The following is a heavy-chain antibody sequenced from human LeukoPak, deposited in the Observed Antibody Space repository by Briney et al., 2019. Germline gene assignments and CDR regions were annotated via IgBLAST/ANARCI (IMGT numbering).Heavy chain of an antibody. D-gene: IGHD5-18*01. V-gene: IGHV5-51*01. Sequence: GESLKISCQGSGYTFGNFWIAWVRQMPGKGLEWMGIIYPGDSDTRYSPSFQGQVTTSADKSISTAYLQWSSLKASDTAIYYCATKPRGYSYGFDYWGQGTLVTVSS. CDR3: ATKPRGYSYGFDY. CDR1: GYTFGNFW. J-gene: IGHJ4*02. CDR2: IYPGDSDT.